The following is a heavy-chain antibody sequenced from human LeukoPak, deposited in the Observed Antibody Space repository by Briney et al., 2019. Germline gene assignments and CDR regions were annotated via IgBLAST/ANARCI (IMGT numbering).Heavy chain of an antibody. V-gene: IGHV4-39*01. CDR1: GVSLSGSRYF. Sequence: PSETLSLTCTVSGVSLSGSRYFWGWLRQPPGRGLEWLASVYYSGSPYFNPSFKSRVTISADTSKNQFTLKLNSVNAADTAVYYCATSSSGSWSENAFVIWGQGTMVTVSS. J-gene: IGHJ3*02. CDR3: ATSSSGSWSENAFVI. CDR2: VYYSGSP. D-gene: IGHD6-13*01.